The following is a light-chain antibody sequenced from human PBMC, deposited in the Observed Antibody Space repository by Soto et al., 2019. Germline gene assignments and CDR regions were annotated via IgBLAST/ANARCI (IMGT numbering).Light chain of an antibody. CDR1: QSITSSY. V-gene: IGKV3-20*01. Sequence: EIVLTQSPDTVSLSPGESATLSCRASQSITSSYLAWYQQKPGQTPRLLIYGASSRATGIPDRFSGSGSGTAFTLTISRLEPEDFAVFYCQQYGSSPWTFGQWTKVEI. CDR3: QQYGSSPWT. CDR2: GAS. J-gene: IGKJ1*01.